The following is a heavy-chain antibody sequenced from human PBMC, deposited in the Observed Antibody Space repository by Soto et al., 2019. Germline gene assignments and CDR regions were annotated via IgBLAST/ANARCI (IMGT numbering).Heavy chain of an antibody. V-gene: IGHV1-3*01. CDR3: ARVAHYFDTLVYSREDFKH. Sequence: GASVKVSCKASGYTFTSAAMHWLRQAAGQRPEWMGWINAGNGNTKYSQKFQGRVTITTDISASTVYMEMSSLRSEDTAVYFCARVAHYFDTLVYSREDFKHWGQGPPVTSP. CDR2: INAGNGNT. J-gene: IGHJ4*02. D-gene: IGHD3-22*01. CDR1: GYTFTSAA.